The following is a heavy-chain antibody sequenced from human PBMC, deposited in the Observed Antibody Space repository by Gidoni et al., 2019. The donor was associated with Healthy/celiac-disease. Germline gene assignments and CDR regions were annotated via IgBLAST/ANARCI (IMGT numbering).Heavy chain of an antibody. J-gene: IGHJ6*02. CDR3: ERVAVATAPRGYYYGMDV. CDR2: INSDGSST. Sequence: EVQLVESGGGLVQPGGSLRLSCAASGFTFRSYWMHGVRQAPGKGLVWVSRINSDGSSTSYADSVKGRFTISRDNAKNTLYLQMNSLRAEDTAVYYCERVAVATAPRGYYYGMDVWGQGTTVTVSS. D-gene: IGHD2-21*02. V-gene: IGHV3-74*01. CDR1: GFTFRSYW.